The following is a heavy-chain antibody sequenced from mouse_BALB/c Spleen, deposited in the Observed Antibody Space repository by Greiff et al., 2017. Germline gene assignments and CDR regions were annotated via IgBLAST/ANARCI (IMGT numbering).Heavy chain of an antibody. D-gene: IGHD2-12*01. Sequence: EVQLQQSGAELVKPGASVKLSCTASGFNIKDTYMHWVKQRPEQGLEWIGRIDPANGNTKYDPKFQGKANMTADPSSNTAYLQLSSLTSEDTALYYCASHDGDYWGQGTTLTVSS. CDR3: ASHDGDY. CDR1: GFNIKDTY. V-gene: IGHV14-3*02. CDR2: IDPANGNT. J-gene: IGHJ2*01.